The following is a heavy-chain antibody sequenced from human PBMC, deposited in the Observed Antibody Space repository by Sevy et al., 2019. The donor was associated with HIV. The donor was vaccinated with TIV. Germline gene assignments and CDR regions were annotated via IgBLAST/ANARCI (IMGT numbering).Heavy chain of an antibody. J-gene: IGHJ6*02. Sequence: ASVKVSCEASGYSFDXYDINWVRQATGQGLEWMGWMSPKTGATGFAQKFKGRVTMTRNTSISTAYMELSSLTNEDTAVYYCASGGNGDFWSYEYYYYGMDVWGQGTTVTVSS. D-gene: IGHD3-3*01. CDR1: GYSFDXYD. CDR2: MSPKTGAT. V-gene: IGHV1-8*01. CDR3: ASGGNGDFWSYEYYYYGMDV.